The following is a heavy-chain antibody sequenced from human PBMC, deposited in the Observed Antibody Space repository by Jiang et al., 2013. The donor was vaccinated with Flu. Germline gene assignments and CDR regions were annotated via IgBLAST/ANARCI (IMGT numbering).Heavy chain of an antibody. Sequence: SGAEVKKPGASVKVSCKASGYTFTSYAMHWVRQAPGQRLEWMGWINVGNGNTKYSQKFQGRVTITRDTSASTAYMELSSLRSEDTALYYCARCPGTPPAGTHFDYWGQGTLVTVSS. CDR2: INVGNGNT. CDR3: ARCPGTPPAGTHFDY. D-gene: IGHD6-13*01. CDR1: GYTFTSYA. V-gene: IGHV1-3*01. J-gene: IGHJ4*02.